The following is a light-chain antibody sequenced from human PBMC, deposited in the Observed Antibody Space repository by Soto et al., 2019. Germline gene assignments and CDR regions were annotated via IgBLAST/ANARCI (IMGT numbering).Light chain of an antibody. CDR1: RGIGST. J-gene: IGKJ4*01. CDR2: DTS. CDR3: QHYVTWPLA. Sequence: EVVMTQSPATLSVSPGERATRSCRASRGIGSTLAWYQQKPGQTPRLLIYDTSTRATGVPGRFIGSRSGTEFTLTITSLQSEDFAIYYCQHYVTWPLAFGGGTRVENK. V-gene: IGKV3-15*01.